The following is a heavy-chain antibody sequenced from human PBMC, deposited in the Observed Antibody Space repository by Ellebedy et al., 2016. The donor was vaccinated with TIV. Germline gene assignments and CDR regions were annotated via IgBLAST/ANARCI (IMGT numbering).Heavy chain of an antibody. CDR3: ARVLRRPNGTFDI. CDR1: GGSITTGGDY. Sequence: MPSETLSLTCTVSGGSITTGGDYWGWIRQPPGKGREGIGTVSYIGGTYYNLSLKSRVTMSVDTSKNQFSLNLSSVTAADTAVYYCARVLRRPNGTFDIWGQGTMVTVSS. D-gene: IGHD1-26*01. J-gene: IGHJ3*02. V-gene: IGHV4-39*07. CDR2: VSYIGGT.